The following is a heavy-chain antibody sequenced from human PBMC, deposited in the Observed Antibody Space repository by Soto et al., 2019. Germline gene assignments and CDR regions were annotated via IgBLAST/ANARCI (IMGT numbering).Heavy chain of an antibody. D-gene: IGHD2-2*02. CDR2: IIPIFGTA. J-gene: IGHJ6*02. Sequence: QVQLVQSGAEVKKPGSSVKVSCKASGGTFSSYAISWVRQAPGQGLEWMGGIIPIFGTANYAQKFQGRVTITADESTSTASMELSSLRSEDTAVYYCARVGSGYCSSTSCYMGYYYGMDVWGQGTTVTVSS. V-gene: IGHV1-69*01. CDR3: ARVGSGYCSSTSCYMGYYYGMDV. CDR1: GGTFSSYA.